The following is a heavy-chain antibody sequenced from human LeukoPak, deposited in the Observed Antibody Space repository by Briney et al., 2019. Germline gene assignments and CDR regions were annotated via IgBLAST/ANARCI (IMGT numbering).Heavy chain of an antibody. CDR1: GYTFTSYG. CDR3: ARVSSGSYGSSGAFDI. J-gene: IGHJ3*02. CDR2: ISAYNGNT. Sequence: ASVKVSCKASGYTFTSYGISWVRQAPGQGLEWMGWISAYNGNTNYAQKLQGRVTMTTDTSTSTAYMELRSLRSDDTAVYYCARVSSGSYGSSGAFDIWGQGTMVTVSS. V-gene: IGHV1-18*01. D-gene: IGHD1-26*01.